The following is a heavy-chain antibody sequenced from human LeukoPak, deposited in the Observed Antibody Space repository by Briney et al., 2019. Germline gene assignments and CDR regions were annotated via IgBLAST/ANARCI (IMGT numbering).Heavy chain of an antibody. CDR1: GYSMTTGYY. CDR3: ARVLYLLTTDYIDY. Sequence: SETLSLTCTVSGYSMTTGYYWGWIRQPPGQPPGKGLEWIGSIYHSGSTYYNPSLKSRVTISVDTSKNQFSLKLSSVTAADTAVYYCARVLYLLTTDYIDYWGQGTLVTVSS. D-gene: IGHD4/OR15-4a*01. J-gene: IGHJ4*02. CDR2: IYHSGST. V-gene: IGHV4-38-2*02.